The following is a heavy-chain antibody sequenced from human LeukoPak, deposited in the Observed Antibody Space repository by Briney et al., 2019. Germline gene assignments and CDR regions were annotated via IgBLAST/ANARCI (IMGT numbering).Heavy chain of an antibody. D-gene: IGHD2-2*02. V-gene: IGHV3-66*02. CDR2: IYSGGST. Sequence: GGSLRLSCAASGFTVSSNYMSWVRQAPGKGLEWVSVIYSGGSTYYADSVKGRFTISRDNSKNTLYLQMNSLRAEDTAVYYCARAIVVVPAAITEAGYFDYWGQGTLVTVSS. J-gene: IGHJ4*02. CDR1: GFTVSSNY. CDR3: ARAIVVVPAAITEAGYFDY.